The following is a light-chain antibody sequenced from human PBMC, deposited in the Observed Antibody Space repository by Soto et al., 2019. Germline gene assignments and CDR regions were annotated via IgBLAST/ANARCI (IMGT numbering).Light chain of an antibody. CDR1: QDISNY. Sequence: DIQMTQSPSSLSASVGDRVTITCQASQDISNYVNWYQQKPGKAPNLLIFDASNLESGVPSRFSGSGSGTEFTLTISSLQPEDFGIYYCQQYENYWTFGQGTKVDIK. J-gene: IGKJ1*01. CDR2: DAS. CDR3: QQYENYWT. V-gene: IGKV1-33*01.